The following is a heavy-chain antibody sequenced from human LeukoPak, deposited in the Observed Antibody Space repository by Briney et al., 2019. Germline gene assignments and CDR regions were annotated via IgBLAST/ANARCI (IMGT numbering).Heavy chain of an antibody. J-gene: IGHJ3*02. D-gene: IGHD3-10*01. V-gene: IGHV1-2*02. CDR3: ARNIWFGESADAFDI. CDR2: INPNSGGT. CDR1: GYTFTGYY. Sequence: GASVKVSCKASGYTFTGYYMHWVRQAPEQGLEWMGWINPNSGGTNYAQKFQGRVTMTRDKSIRTAYMELSRLTSDDTAVYYCARNIWFGESADAFDIWGQGTMVTVSS.